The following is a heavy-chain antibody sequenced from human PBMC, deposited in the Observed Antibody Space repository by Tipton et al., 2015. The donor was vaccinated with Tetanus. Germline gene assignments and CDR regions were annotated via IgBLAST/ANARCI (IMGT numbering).Heavy chain of an antibody. CDR1: GYAFTAYY. J-gene: IGHJ4*02. CDR3: ARVGLAARGVTPFEN. V-gene: IGHV1-2*02. Sequence: QLVQSGAEVKKPGASVKVSCKASGYAFTAYYLHWIRQAPGQRLEWMGWVNPNSGDTGSAQQFHGRVTMARETSSNTVYLELSGLRSGDTAVYYCARVGLAARGVTPFENWGQRTLVTLSS. CDR2: VNPNSGDT. D-gene: IGHD3-10*01.